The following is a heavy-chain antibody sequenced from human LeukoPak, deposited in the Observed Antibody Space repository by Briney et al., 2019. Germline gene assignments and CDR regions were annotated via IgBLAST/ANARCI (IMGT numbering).Heavy chain of an antibody. CDR1: GYSFTAFY. J-gene: IGHJ4*02. CDR3: ARDGEYGTGSYYRGCFDY. V-gene: IGHV1-2*02. D-gene: IGHD3-10*01. Sequence: GASVKVSCKASGYSFTAFYIHWVRQARGQGLEWMGWIHPRSGETNYAQKFQGRVTMTRDTSISTAYKDLSSLGSDDTAVYYCARDGEYGTGSYYRGCFDYWGQGILVTVSS. CDR2: IHPRSGET.